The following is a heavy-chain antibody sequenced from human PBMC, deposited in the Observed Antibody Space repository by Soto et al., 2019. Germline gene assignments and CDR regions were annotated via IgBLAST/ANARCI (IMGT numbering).Heavy chain of an antibody. V-gene: IGHV1-18*01. CDR3: AREGSRPYYYYGMDV. Sequence: QGQLVQSGAEVKKPGASVKVSCKASGYSFTTYGIAWVRQAPGQGLEWMGWISTYNGDTDYAQNLQGRVIMTTDTSTTTAYMELRSLRSDDTAVYYCAREGSRPYYYYGMDVWGQGTTVSVSS. CDR1: GYSFTTYG. J-gene: IGHJ6*02. CDR2: ISTYNGDT. D-gene: IGHD2-15*01.